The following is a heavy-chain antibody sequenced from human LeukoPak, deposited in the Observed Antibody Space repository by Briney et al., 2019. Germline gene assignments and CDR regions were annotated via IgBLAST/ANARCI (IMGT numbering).Heavy chain of an antibody. J-gene: IGHJ4*02. Sequence: GGSLRLSCAASGFIFSDYYMGWIRQAPGKGLEWVSYISNRNSIIYYADSVKGRFTISRDNAKNSLFLQMNSLRVEDTAVYYCASTEFLDHWGQGTLVTVSS. D-gene: IGHD3-10*01. CDR2: ISNRNSII. V-gene: IGHV3-11*04. CDR3: ASTEFLDH. CDR1: GFIFSDYY.